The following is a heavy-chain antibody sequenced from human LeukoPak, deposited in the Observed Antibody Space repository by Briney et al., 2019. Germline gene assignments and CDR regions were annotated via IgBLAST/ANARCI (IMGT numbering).Heavy chain of an antibody. CDR2: INSDSNYI. V-gene: IGHV3-21*01. CDR3: AVAYYYGSGDAFDI. CDR1: GFTFSSYS. Sequence: KPGGSLRLSCAASGFTFSSYSMNWVRQAPGKGLEWVSSINSDSNYIYYADSVQGRFTISRDNAKNSLYLQMNSLRAEDTAVYYCAVAYYYGSGDAFDIWGQGTKVTVSS. J-gene: IGHJ3*02. D-gene: IGHD3-10*01.